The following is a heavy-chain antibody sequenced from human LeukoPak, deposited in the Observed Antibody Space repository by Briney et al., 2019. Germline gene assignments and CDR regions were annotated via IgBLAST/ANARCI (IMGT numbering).Heavy chain of an antibody. CDR1: GFTFSIYA. J-gene: IGHJ3*01. V-gene: IGHV3-30-3*02. CDR2: MSYHGIDK. Sequence: GGSLRLSCAASGFTFSIYALHWVRQAPGKGLEWVAVMSYHGIDKYYADSVKGRFTISRDNSKNTLYLQMNSLRPEDTAVYYCAKSGGGLAYGFDLWGQGTMVTVSS. D-gene: IGHD3-16*01. CDR3: AKSGGGLAYGFDL.